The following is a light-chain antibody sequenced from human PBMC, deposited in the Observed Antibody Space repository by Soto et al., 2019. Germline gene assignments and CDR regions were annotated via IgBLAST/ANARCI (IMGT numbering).Light chain of an antibody. CDR2: DVS. CDR1: SSDVGAYNY. J-gene: IGLJ1*01. Sequence: QSALTQPASVSGYPGQSITISCTGASSDVGAYNYVAWCQQHPGKGPKLLIYDVSNRPSGFSSRFSGSKSGNTASLTISGLRADYEADYSCSSYSTSSTYVFGTVTEVTVL. V-gene: IGLV2-14*01. CDR3: SSYSTSSTYV.